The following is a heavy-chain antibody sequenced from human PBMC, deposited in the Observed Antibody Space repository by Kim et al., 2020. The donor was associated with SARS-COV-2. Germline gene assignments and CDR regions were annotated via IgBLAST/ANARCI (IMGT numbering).Heavy chain of an antibody. CDR3: ARDAAVAGRPNNWFDP. Sequence: SETLSLTCTVSGGSISSYYWSWIRQPPGKGLEWIGYIYYSGSTNYNPSLKSRVTISVDTSKNQFSLKLSSVTAADTAVYYCARDAAVAGRPNNWFDPWGQGTLVTVSS. V-gene: IGHV4-59*13. CDR1: GGSISSYY. J-gene: IGHJ5*02. D-gene: IGHD6-19*01. CDR2: IYYSGST.